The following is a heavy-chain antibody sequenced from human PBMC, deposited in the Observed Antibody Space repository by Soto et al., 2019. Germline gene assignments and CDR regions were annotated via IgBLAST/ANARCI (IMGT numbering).Heavy chain of an antibody. V-gene: IGHV4-4*07. CDR1: SGSLSNYY. Sequence: SETLSLTCTVSSGSLSNYYWSWIRQPAGKGLEWIGRIFPTGNTDYNPSLRSRVTMSVDTSKNQFSLKLNSVTAADKAVYYCARGSLGPDYWGPGTLVTVSS. D-gene: IGHD1-26*01. CDR3: ARGSLGPDY. CDR2: IFPTGNT. J-gene: IGHJ4*02.